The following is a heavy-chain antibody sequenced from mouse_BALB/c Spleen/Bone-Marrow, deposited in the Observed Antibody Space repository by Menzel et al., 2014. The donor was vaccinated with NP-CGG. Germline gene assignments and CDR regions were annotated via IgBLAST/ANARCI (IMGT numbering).Heavy chain of an antibody. J-gene: IGHJ4*01. V-gene: IGHV6-6*02. CDR1: GFTSSNYW. CDR3: TRDYRDAMDY. CDR2: IRLKSNNYAT. D-gene: IGHD2-4*01. Sequence: DVMLVESGGGLVQPGGSMKLSCVASGFTSSNYWMNWVRQSPEKGLEWVGEIRLKSNNYATHYAESVKGRFTISRDDSKSSVYLQMNNLRAEDTGIYYCTRDYRDAMDYWGQGTSVTVSS.